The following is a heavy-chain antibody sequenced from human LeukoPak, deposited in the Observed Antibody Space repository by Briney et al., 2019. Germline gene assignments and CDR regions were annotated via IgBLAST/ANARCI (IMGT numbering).Heavy chain of an antibody. V-gene: IGHV4-34*01. CDR2: INHSGST. CDR1: GGSFSGYY. D-gene: IGHD4-17*01. J-gene: IGHJ4*02. CDR3: ARVATVTAFDY. Sequence: SETLSLTCAVYGGSFSGYYWSWIRQPPGKGLEWIGEINHSGSTNYNPSLKSRVTISVDTSKNQFSLKLSSVTAADTAVYYCARVATVTAFDYWGQGTLVTVSS.